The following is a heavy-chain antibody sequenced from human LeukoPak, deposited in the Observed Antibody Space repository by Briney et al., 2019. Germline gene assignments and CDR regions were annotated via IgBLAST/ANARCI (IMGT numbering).Heavy chain of an antibody. D-gene: IGHD3/OR15-3a*01. Sequence: GGLRLSCAASGFTVSSNYMSWVRQAPGKGLEWVSVMYSGGSTYYADSVKGRFTISRDISKNTVYLQMNNLRAEDTAVYYCARIDDFARDYFDYWGQGTLVTVSS. CDR3: ARIDDFARDYFDY. V-gene: IGHV3-53*01. CDR2: MYSGGST. J-gene: IGHJ4*02. CDR1: GFTVSSNY.